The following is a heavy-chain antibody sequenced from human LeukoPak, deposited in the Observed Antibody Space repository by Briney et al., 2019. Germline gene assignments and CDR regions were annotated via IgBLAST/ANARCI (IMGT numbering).Heavy chain of an antibody. D-gene: IGHD1-14*01. Sequence: ESLRLSCEASGFTFSRYWMHWVRQAPGKGLVWVSRIRSDGRTNYADSVKSRFTISRDNSKNTLYLEMNSLSPDDTAVYYCARGVEPLAANTLAYWGQGTVVSVSS. CDR2: IRSDGRT. J-gene: IGHJ4*02. V-gene: IGHV3-74*01. CDR1: GFTFSRYW. CDR3: ARGVEPLAANTLAY.